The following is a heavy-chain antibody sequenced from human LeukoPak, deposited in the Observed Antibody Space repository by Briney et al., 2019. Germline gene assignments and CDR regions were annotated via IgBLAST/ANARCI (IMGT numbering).Heavy chain of an antibody. CDR2: ISSSGITI. CDR3: ARGVGKSYFDY. Sequence: PGGSLRLSCAASGFTFSSYGMHWVRQAPGKGLEWVSYISSSGITIYYADSVKGRFTISRDNAKNSLYLQMNSLRAEDTAVYYCARGVGKSYFDYWGQGTLVTVSS. J-gene: IGHJ4*02. CDR1: GFTFSSYG. D-gene: IGHD4-23*01. V-gene: IGHV3-48*04.